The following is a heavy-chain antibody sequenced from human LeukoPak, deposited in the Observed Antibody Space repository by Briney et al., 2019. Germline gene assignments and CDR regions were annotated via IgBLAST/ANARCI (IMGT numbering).Heavy chain of an antibody. J-gene: IGHJ4*02. D-gene: IGHD3-9*01. CDR1: GFTFSSYA. CDR2: ISYDGSNK. Sequence: HPGRSLRLSCAASGFTFSSYAMHWVRQAPGKGLECVAVISYDGSNKYYADSVKGRFTISRDNSKNTLYLQMNSLRAEDTAVYYCARAELTGYLYYFGYWGQGTLVTVSS. V-gene: IGHV3-30*04. CDR3: ARAELTGYLYYFGY.